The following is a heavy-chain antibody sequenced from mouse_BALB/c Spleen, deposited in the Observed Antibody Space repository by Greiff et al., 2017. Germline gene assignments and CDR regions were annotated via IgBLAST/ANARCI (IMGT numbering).Heavy chain of an antibody. V-gene: IGHV1-18*01. CDR3: AREDGYYGSSYGTY. CDR2: INPNNGGT. J-gene: IGHJ3*01. Sequence: EVKLQESGPELVKPGASVKIPCKASGYTFTDYNMDWVKQSHGKSLEWIGDINPNNGGTIYNQKFKGKATLTVDKSSSTAYMELRSLTSEDTAVYYCAREDGYYGSSYGTYWGQGTLVTVSA. D-gene: IGHD1-1*01. CDR1: GYTFTDYN.